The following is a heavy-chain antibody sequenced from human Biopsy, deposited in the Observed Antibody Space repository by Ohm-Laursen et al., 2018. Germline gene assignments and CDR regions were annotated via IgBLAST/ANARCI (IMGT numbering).Heavy chain of an antibody. Sequence: DSVKVSCKASGYTFTSYDISWVRQAPGQGLEWMGWISPYNDKTSYPPKLQDRVTMTADTSTNTAHMELRSLRSDDTAVYYCARVFCTSTTCYGLLDNWGQGTVATVSS. CDR1: GYTFTSYD. CDR2: ISPYNDKT. D-gene: IGHD2/OR15-2a*01. CDR3: ARVFCTSTTCYGLLDN. J-gene: IGHJ4*02. V-gene: IGHV1-18*01.